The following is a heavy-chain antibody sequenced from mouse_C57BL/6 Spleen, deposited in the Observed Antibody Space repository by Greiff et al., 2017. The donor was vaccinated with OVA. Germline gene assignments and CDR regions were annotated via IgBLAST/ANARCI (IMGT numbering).Heavy chain of an antibody. D-gene: IGHD1-1*01. V-gene: IGHV5-12*01. CDR1: GFTFSDYY. CDR2: ISNGGGST. J-gene: IGHJ2*01. Sequence: EVQRVESGGGLVQPGGSLKLSCAASGFTFSDYYMYWVRQTPEKRLEWVAYISNGGGSTYYPDTVKGRFTISRDNAKNTLYLQMSRLKSEDTAMYYCARQGGYYGSSSGFDYWGQGTTLTVSS. CDR3: ARQGGYYGSSSGFDY.